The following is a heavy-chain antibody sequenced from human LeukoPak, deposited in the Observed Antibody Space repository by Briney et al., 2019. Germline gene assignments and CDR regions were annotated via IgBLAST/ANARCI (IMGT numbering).Heavy chain of an antibody. D-gene: IGHD6-13*01. CDR2: ISAYNGNT. J-gene: IGHJ4*02. CDR3: AREGYSNNWGRGHYFDY. CDR1: GYTFTSYG. V-gene: IGHV1-18*01. Sequence: ASVKVSCKASGYTFTSYGISWVRQAPGQGLEWMGWISAYNGNTNYAQKLQGRVTMTTDTSTSTAYMELRSLRSDDTAVYYCAREGYSNNWGRGHYFDYWGQGTLVTVSS.